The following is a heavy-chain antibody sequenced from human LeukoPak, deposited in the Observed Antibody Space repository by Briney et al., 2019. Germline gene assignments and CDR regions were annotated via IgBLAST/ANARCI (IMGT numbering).Heavy chain of an antibody. CDR3: ARDYSGQWEQLTGWWIDP. V-gene: IGHV3-20*04. J-gene: IGHJ5*02. D-gene: IGHD1-26*01. Sequence: GGSLRLSCAASGFTFDDYGMSWVRQAPGKGLKWVSGINWNGDSADYADSVKGRFTISRDNAKNSLYLQMNSLRAEDTALYYCARDYSGQWEQLTGWWIDPWGQGTLVIVSS. CDR2: INWNGDSA. CDR1: GFTFDDYG.